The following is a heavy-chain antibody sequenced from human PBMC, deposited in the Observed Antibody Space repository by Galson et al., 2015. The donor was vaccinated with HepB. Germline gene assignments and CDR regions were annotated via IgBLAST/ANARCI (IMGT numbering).Heavy chain of an antibody. J-gene: IGHJ4*02. CDR2: IIPIFGIA. V-gene: IGHV1-69*10. D-gene: IGHD2-15*01. Sequence: SVKVSCKASGGTFSSYAISWVRQAPGQGLEWMGGIIPIFGIANYAQKFQGRVTITADKSTSTAYMELSSLRSEDTAVYYCARGGIVVVVAATSYFDYWGQGTLVTVSS. CDR1: GGTFSSYA. CDR3: ARGGIVVVVAATSYFDY.